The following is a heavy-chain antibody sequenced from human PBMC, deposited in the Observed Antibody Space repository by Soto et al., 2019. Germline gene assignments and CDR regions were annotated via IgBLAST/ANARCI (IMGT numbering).Heavy chain of an antibody. CDR1: GDSVTSSRYY. CDR2: IFYTVNT. D-gene: IGHD3-16*01. V-gene: IGHV4-61*01. Sequence: SETLSLTCTFSGDSVTSSRYYWSWIRQPPGKGPEWMGYIFYTVNTHYTPSLKSRVTLSVDTSRNQFSLKLRSVTAADTAVYYCAVLVQAPRGEFNWFDPWGQGTLVTVSS. J-gene: IGHJ5*02. CDR3: AVLVQAPRGEFNWFDP.